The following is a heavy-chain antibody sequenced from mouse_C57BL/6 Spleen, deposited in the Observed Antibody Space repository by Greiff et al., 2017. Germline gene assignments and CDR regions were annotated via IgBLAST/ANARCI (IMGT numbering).Heavy chain of an antibody. CDR1: GYTFTSYW. Sequence: QVHVKQPGAELVKPGASVKMSCKASGYTFTSYWITWVKQRPGQGLEWIGDIYPGSGSTNYNEKFKSKATLTVDTSSSTAYMQLSSLTSEDSAVYYCARDDSNTYDYWGQGTTLTVSS. CDR2: IYPGSGST. V-gene: IGHV1-55*01. J-gene: IGHJ2*01. D-gene: IGHD2-5*01. CDR3: ARDDSNTYDY.